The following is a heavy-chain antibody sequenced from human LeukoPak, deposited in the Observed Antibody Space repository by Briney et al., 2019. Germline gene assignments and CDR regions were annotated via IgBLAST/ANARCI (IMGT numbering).Heavy chain of an antibody. CDR1: GGSISSYY. J-gene: IGHJ4*02. Sequence: SETLSLTCTVSGGSISSYYWSWIRQPPGKGLEWIGYIYYSGSTNYNPSPKSRVTISVDTSKNQFSLKLSSVTAADTAVYYCASTYYDFWSGYYDYWGQGTLVTVSS. CDR3: ASTYYDFWSGYYDY. D-gene: IGHD3-3*01. CDR2: IYYSGST. V-gene: IGHV4-59*01.